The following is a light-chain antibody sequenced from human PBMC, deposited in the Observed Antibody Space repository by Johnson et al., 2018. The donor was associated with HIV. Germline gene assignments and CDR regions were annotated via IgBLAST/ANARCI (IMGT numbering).Light chain of an antibody. Sequence: QSVLTQPPSVSAAPGQKVTISCSGGSSNIGNNYVSWYQQLPGTAPKVLIYDNNKRPSGIPDRFSGSKSGTSATLGITGLQTGDEADYYCGTWDSSLSAYAFGTGTKVTVL. J-gene: IGLJ1*01. CDR3: GTWDSSLSAYA. CDR2: DNN. CDR1: SSNIGNNY. V-gene: IGLV1-51*01.